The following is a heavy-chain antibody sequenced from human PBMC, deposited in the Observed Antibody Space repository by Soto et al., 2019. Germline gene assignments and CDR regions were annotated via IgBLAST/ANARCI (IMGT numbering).Heavy chain of an antibody. CDR1: GFTFSSYA. V-gene: IGHV3-30-3*01. CDR2: ISYDGSNK. J-gene: IGHJ6*02. Sequence: GGSLRLSCAASGFTFSSYAMHWVRQAPGKGLEWVAVISYDGSNKYYADSVKGRFTISRDNSKNTLYLQMNSLRAEDTAVYYCARDRLSYSGSWYPYYYYGMDVWGQGTTVTVSS. CDR3: ARDRLSYSGSWYPYYYYGMDV. D-gene: IGHD6-13*01.